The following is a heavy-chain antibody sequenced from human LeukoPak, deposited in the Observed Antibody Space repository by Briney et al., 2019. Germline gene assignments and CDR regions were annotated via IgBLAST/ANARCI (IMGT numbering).Heavy chain of an antibody. V-gene: IGHV3-21*01. CDR3: ARDRGGYYYDSSGYCFDY. CDR1: GFTFSSYS. CDR2: ISSSSSYI. J-gene: IGHJ4*02. D-gene: IGHD3-22*01. Sequence: GGSLRLSCAASGFTFSSYSMNWVRQAPGKGLEWVSSISSSSSYIYCADSVKGRFTISRDNAKNSLYLQMNSLRAEDTAVYYCARDRGGYYYDSSGYCFDYWGQGTLVTVSS.